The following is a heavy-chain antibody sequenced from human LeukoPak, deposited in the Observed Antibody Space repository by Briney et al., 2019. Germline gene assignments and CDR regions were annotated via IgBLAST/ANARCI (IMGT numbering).Heavy chain of an antibody. CDR3: AKGLTGNYRAYFNY. J-gene: IGHJ4*02. CDR2: ISSDGSII. Sequence: PGGSLRLSCAASGFTFSTYDMHWVRQTPGKGLEWVAVISSDGSIIYYADSVRGRFTVSRDNSKNTLYLQMNSLTAEDTAVYYCAKGLTGNYRAYFNYRGQGTLVTVSS. D-gene: IGHD1-1*01. CDR1: GFTFSTYD. V-gene: IGHV3-30*18.